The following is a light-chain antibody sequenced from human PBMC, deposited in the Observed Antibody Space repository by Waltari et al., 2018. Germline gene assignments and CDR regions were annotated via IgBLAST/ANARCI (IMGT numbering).Light chain of an antibody. J-gene: IGLJ3*02. CDR2: EVT. CDR3: CSYTDRSTMV. Sequence: SALTQPPSASGSPGQSVSISCTGTSSDVGAYNYVSWYQQHPGKAPSLMIYEVTKRPSGVPDRCSGSKSGNTASLTVSGLQTEDEADYYCCSYTDRSTMVFGAGTKLTVL. V-gene: IGLV2-8*01. CDR1: SSDVGAYNY.